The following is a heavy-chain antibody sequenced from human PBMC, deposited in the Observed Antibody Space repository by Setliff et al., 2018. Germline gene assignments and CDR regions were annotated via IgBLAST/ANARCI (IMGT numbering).Heavy chain of an antibody. CDR2: IYRSGST. D-gene: IGHD6-13*01. Sequence: SETLSLTCTVSGGSISSSSYYWGWIRQPPGKGLEWIGSIYRSGSTYYNPSLKSRVTISVDTSKNQFSLKLSSVTAADTAVYYCARSAGYSSSWYNYYYGMDVWGQGTTVTVSS. CDR1: GGSISSSSYY. CDR3: ARSAGYSSSWYNYYYGMDV. V-gene: IGHV4-39*07. J-gene: IGHJ6*02.